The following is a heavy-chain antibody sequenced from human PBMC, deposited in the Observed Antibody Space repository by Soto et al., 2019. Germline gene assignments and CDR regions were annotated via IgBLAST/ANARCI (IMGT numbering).Heavy chain of an antibody. J-gene: IGHJ3*02. V-gene: IGHV3-30*18. Sequence: QVQLVESGGGVVQPGRSLRLSCAASGFTFSSYGMHWVRQAPGKGLEWVAVISYDGSNKYYADSVKGRFTISRDNSKNTLYLQMNSLRAEDTAVYYCAKDPGDCSSTSCRSVGAFDIWGQGTMVTVSS. CDR1: GFTFSSYG. D-gene: IGHD2-2*01. CDR2: ISYDGSNK. CDR3: AKDPGDCSSTSCRSVGAFDI.